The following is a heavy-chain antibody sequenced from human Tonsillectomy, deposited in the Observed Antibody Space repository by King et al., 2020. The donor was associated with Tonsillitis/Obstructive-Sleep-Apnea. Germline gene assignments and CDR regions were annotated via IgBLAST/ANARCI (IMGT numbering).Heavy chain of an antibody. CDR1: GGSISSYY. CDR3: ARQGYSSGWYYFDY. CDR2: IYYSGST. V-gene: IGHV4-59*08. Sequence: HVQLQESGPGLVKPSETLSLTCTVSGGSISSYYWSWIRQPPGKGLEWIGYIYYSGSTNYNPSLKSRVTISVDTSKNQFSLKLSSVTAADTAVYYSARQGYSSGWYYFDYWGQGTLVTVSS. J-gene: IGHJ4*02. D-gene: IGHD6-19*01.